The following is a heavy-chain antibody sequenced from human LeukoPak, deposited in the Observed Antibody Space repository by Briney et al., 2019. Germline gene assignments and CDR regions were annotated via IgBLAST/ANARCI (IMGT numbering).Heavy chain of an antibody. CDR3: ARTDRDIVVVPAARSYYYYGMDV. J-gene: IGHJ6*02. Sequence: ASVKVSCKASGYTFTSYGISWVRQAPGQGLEWMGWISAYNGNTNYAQKLQGRVTMTTDTSTSTAYMELRSLRSDDTAVYYCARTDRDIVVVPAARSYYYYGMDVWGQGTTVTVPS. CDR2: ISAYNGNT. V-gene: IGHV1-18*01. CDR1: GYTFTSYG. D-gene: IGHD2-2*01.